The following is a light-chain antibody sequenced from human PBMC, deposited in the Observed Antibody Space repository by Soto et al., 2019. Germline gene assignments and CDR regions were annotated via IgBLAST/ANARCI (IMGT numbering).Light chain of an antibody. Sequence: EIQMTQSPSTLSGSVGDRVTITCPGSQTISSWLAWYQRKAGKAPKLLIYKASTLKSGVPSRLSGSGSGTDFTLTISSLQPEDVATYYCQKYNSAPPLTFGGGTKVDI. CDR1: QTISSW. CDR3: QKYNSAPPLT. J-gene: IGKJ4*01. CDR2: KAS. V-gene: IGKV1-5*03.